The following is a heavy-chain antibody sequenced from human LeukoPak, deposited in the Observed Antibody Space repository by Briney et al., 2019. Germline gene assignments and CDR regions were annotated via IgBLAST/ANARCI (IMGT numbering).Heavy chain of an antibody. Sequence: PGGSLRLSCAASGFTFNTYAMSWVRQAPGKGLEWVSAISYSGGDTYYADSVKGRFAISRDNSQNTLHLQMNSLRAEDTAVYYCARVSTYDAFDIWGQGTMVTVSS. CDR2: ISYSGGDT. CDR3: ARVSTYDAFDI. J-gene: IGHJ3*02. CDR1: GFTFNTYA. V-gene: IGHV3-23*01.